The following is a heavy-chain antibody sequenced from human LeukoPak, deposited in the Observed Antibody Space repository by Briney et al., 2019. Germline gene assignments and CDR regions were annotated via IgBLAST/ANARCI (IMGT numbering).Heavy chain of an antibody. CDR2: ISGSGGST. V-gene: IGHV3-23*01. J-gene: IGHJ6*04. D-gene: IGHD3-10*02. CDR1: GFTFGSYA. CDR3: AELGITMIGGV. Sequence: GGSLRLSCAASGFTFGSYAMSWVRQAPGKGLEWVSAISGSGGSTYSADSVKGRFTISRDNSKNTLYLQMNSLRAEDTAVYYCAELGITMIGGVWGKGTTVTISS.